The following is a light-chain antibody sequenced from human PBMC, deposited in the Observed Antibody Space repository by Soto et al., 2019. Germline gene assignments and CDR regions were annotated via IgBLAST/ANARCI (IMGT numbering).Light chain of an antibody. CDR2: GAS. Sequence: VMTQSPATLSVSPGERATLSCWASETVATNLAWYQQKPGQAPRLLISGASTRAAGISGRFRGSGSGTEFTLTISSLRSEDSAIYYCQQYFEWPPMTFGQGTKVEI. V-gene: IGKV3-15*01. J-gene: IGKJ1*01. CDR3: QQYFEWPPMT. CDR1: ETVATN.